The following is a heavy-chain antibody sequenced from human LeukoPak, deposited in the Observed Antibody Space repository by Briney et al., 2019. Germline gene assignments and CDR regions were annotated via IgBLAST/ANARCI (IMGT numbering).Heavy chain of an antibody. CDR1: GYTFTCYG. V-gene: IGHV1-18*01. Sequence: ASVKVSCKASGYTFTCYGFTWVRQAPGQGLAWVGWISAYNGNTDYAQKLQGRVTMTTDTSTSTAYMELSSLRSEDTAVYYCARSKGERYFHLVPAFDIWGQGTMVTVSS. D-gene: IGHD3-9*01. CDR3: ARSKGERYFHLVPAFDI. J-gene: IGHJ3*02. CDR2: ISAYNGNT.